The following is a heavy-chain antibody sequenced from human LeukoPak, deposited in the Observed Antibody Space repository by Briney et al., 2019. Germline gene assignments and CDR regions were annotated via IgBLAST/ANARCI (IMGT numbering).Heavy chain of an antibody. D-gene: IGHD2-15*01. Sequence: QPGGSLRLSCAASGFTFSSYGMHWVRQAPGKGLEWVAVISYDGSNKYYADSVKGRFTISRDNSKNTLYLQMNSLRAEDTAVYYCAKVEVVAATTYYYYGMDVWGQGTTVTVSS. CDR3: AKVEVVAATTYYYYGMDV. J-gene: IGHJ6*02. V-gene: IGHV3-30*18. CDR1: GFTFSSYG. CDR2: ISYDGSNK.